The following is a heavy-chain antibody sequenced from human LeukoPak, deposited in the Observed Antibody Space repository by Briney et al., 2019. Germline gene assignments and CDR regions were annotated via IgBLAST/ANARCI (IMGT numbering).Heavy chain of an antibody. Sequence: GGSLRLSCAASGSTFSGHLLHWVRQAPGKVLEWVAGTAYEGGEKYYADSVSGRFTISRDNSDNTVYLQMNGLRLEDTAVYFCAREGDRHLTFDYWGRGTLVTVSS. CDR3: AREGDRHLTFDY. CDR2: TAYEGGEK. V-gene: IGHV3-30*01. D-gene: IGHD3-16*01. CDR1: GSTFSGHL. J-gene: IGHJ4*02.